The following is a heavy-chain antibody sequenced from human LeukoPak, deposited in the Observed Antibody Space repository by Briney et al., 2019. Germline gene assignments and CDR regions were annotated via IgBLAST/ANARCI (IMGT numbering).Heavy chain of an antibody. D-gene: IGHD3-10*02. Sequence: PGGSLRLSCAASGFIFSSYGMHWVRQAPGKGLEWVSHISSSGSTIYYADSVKGRFTISRDNAKNSLYLQMNSLRAEDTAVYYCAELGITMIGGVWGKGTTVTISS. CDR1: GFIFSSYG. V-gene: IGHV3-48*04. CDR2: ISSSGSTI. CDR3: AELGITMIGGV. J-gene: IGHJ6*04.